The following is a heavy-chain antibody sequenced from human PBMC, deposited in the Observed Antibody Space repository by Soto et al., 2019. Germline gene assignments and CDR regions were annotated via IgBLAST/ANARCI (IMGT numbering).Heavy chain of an antibody. CDR3: ARQGFGQLHGLVDV. Sequence: PSETLSLTCTVSGGSISSYYWSWIRQPPGKGLEWIGYIYYSGSTNYNPSLKSRVTISVDTSKNQFSLKLSSVTAADTAVYYCARQGFGQLHGLVDVWGQGTKVTVSS. CDR2: IYYSGST. J-gene: IGHJ6*02. CDR1: GGSISSYY. D-gene: IGHD3-10*01. V-gene: IGHV4-59*08.